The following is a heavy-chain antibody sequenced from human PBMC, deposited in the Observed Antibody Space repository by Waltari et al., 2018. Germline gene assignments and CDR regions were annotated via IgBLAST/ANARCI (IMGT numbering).Heavy chain of an antibody. D-gene: IGHD3-10*01. J-gene: IGHJ6*03. CDR1: RGTFPSDA. Sequence: QVQLVQSGAEVQKPGASVQVSCQASRGTFPSDASSGVRQAPGQGLEWMGGIIPIFGTANYAQKFQGRVTITADKSTSTAYMELSSLRSEDTAVYYCASGGDGEYYYYMDVWGKGTTVTVSS. V-gene: IGHV1-69*14. CDR3: ASGGDGEYYYYMDV. CDR2: IIPIFGTA.